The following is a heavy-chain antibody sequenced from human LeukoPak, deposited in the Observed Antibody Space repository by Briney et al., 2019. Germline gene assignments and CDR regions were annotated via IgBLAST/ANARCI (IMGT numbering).Heavy chain of an antibody. Sequence: GGSLRLSCAASGFTFSSYSMNWVRQAPGKGLEWVSSISSSSSYIYYADSVKGRFTISRDYAKNSLYLQMNSLRAEDTALYHCARERSTSNWYGTPDFDYWGQGILVTVSS. CDR3: ARERSTSNWYGTPDFDY. J-gene: IGHJ4*02. D-gene: IGHD6-13*01. CDR1: GFTFSSYS. V-gene: IGHV3-21*04. CDR2: ISSSSSYI.